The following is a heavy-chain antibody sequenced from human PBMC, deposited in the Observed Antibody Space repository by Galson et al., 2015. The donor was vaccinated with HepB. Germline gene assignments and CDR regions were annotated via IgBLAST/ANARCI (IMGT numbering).Heavy chain of an antibody. J-gene: IGHJ5*01. CDR1: GGSVSSGSYY. CDR3: ARGVWRWYYGSGSVYNWFDP. D-gene: IGHD3-10*01. Sequence: SETLSLTCTVSGGSVSSGSYYWSWIRQPPGKGLEWIGYIYYSGSTNYNPSLKSRVTISVDTSKNQFSLKLSSVTAADTAVYYCARGVWRWYYGSGSVYNWFDPWGQGTLVTVSS. V-gene: IGHV4-61*01. CDR2: IYYSGST.